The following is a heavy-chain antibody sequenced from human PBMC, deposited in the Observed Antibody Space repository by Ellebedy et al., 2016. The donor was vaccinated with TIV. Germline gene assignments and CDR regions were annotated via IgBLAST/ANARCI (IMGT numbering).Heavy chain of an antibody. CDR2: ILPIFGTA. D-gene: IGHD5-24*01. Sequence: ASVKVSCKTFGYSFNTYGISWVRQAPGQGLEWMGGILPIFGTANYAQKFQGRVTITAGASTTTAYMELNSLRSDDTAVYYCARSLVTRWLQHFDYWGQGTLVTVSS. CDR1: GYSFNTYG. V-gene: IGHV1-69*13. J-gene: IGHJ4*02. CDR3: ARSLVTRWLQHFDY.